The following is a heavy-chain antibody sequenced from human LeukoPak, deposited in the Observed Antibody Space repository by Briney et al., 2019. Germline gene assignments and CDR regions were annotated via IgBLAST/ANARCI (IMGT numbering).Heavy chain of an antibody. CDR2: IIPIFGTA. D-gene: IGHD3-22*01. Sequence: GASVKVSCKASGGTFSSYAISWVRQAPGHGLEWMGGIIPIFGTANYAQKFQGRVTITADESTSTAYMELSSLRSEDAAVYYCASGGYYDSSGYYYYYGMDVWGQGTTVTVSS. CDR3: ASGGYYDSSGYYYYYGMDV. J-gene: IGHJ6*02. V-gene: IGHV1-69*13. CDR1: GGTFSSYA.